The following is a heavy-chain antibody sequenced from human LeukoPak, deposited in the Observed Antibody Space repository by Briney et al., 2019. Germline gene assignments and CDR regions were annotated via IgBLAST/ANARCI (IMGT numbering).Heavy chain of an antibody. CDR3: ATDDVGSTTWSDYYYGMDV. CDR2: IIPILGIA. D-gene: IGHD1-26*01. Sequence: GASVKVSCKASGGTFTSYAISWVRQAPGQGLEWMGRIIPILGIANYAQKFQGRVTITADKSTSTAYMELSSLRSEDTAVYYCATDDVGSTTWSDYYYGMDVWGQGTKVTVSS. CDR1: GGTFTSYA. V-gene: IGHV1-69*04. J-gene: IGHJ6*02.